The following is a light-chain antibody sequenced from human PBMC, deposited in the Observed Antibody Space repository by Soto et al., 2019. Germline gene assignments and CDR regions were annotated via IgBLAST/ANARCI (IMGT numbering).Light chain of an antibody. CDR1: SGDIDDYQY. Sequence: QSVLTQPRSVSGSPGQSVTISCSGISGDIDDYQYVSWYQHHAGKAPKVIMFDVSHRPSGVSNRFSGSRSDNTASLTISGLLAEDEADYYCASYVNKNISFVFGSGTKVTVL. V-gene: IGLV2-14*01. CDR3: ASYVNKNISFV. J-gene: IGLJ1*01. CDR2: DVS.